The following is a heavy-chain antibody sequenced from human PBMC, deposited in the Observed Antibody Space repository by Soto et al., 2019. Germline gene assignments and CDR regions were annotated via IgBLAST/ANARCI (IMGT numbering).Heavy chain of an antibody. CDR3: ARDKITGLFDY. V-gene: IGHV4-34*01. Sequence: SETLSLTCAVYGGSFSGYYWAWICQPPGTGLEWIGEINHSGSTNYNPSLKSRVTISVDTSKNQFSLKLTSVTAADTAVYCCARDKITGLFDYWGQGTLVT. D-gene: IGHD2-8*02. CDR1: GGSFSGYY. J-gene: IGHJ4*02. CDR2: INHSGST.